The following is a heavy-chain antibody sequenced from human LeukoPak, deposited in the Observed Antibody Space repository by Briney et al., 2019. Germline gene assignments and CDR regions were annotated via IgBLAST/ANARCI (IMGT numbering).Heavy chain of an antibody. CDR3: ARGIYSSGFSFDY. D-gene: IGHD6-19*01. J-gene: IGHJ4*02. V-gene: IGHV1-2*02. Sequence: ASVKVSCKASGYTSTGYYMHWVRQAPGQGLEWMGWINPNSGGTNYAQKFQGRVTMTRDTSISTAYMELSRLRSDDTAVYYCARGIYSSGFSFDYWGQGTLVTVSS. CDR1: GYTSTGYY. CDR2: INPNSGGT.